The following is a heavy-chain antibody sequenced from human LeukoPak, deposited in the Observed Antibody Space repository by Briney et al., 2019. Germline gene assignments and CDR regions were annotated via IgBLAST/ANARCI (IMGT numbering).Heavy chain of an antibody. CDR2: IYYSGST. CDR1: GGSISSGGYY. D-gene: IGHD2-8*02. J-gene: IGHJ5*02. CDR3: AREVVSDTGWFDP. Sequence: SETLSLTCTVSGGSISSGGYYWSWLRQHPGMGLEWLGYIYYSGSTYYNPSLKSRVTISVDTSKNQFSLKLSSVTAADTAVYYCAREVVSDTGWFDPWGQGTLVTVSS. V-gene: IGHV4-31*03.